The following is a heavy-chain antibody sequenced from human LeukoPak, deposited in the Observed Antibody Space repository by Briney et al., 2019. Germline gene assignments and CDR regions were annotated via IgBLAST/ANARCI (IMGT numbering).Heavy chain of an antibody. V-gene: IGHV1-69*13. CDR1: GGTFSSYA. D-gene: IGHD3-3*01. Sequence: SVKVSCKASGGTFSSYAISWVRQAPGQGLEWMGGIIPIFGTANYAQKFQGRVTITADESTSTAYMELSSPRSEDTAVYYCARGSRFGVVGRDAFDIWGQGTMVTVSS. CDR3: ARGSRFGVVGRDAFDI. J-gene: IGHJ3*02. CDR2: IIPIFGTA.